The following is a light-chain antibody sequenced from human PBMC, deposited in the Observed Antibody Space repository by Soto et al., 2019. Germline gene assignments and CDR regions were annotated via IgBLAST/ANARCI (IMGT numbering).Light chain of an antibody. CDR1: QSVRSN. V-gene: IGKV3-15*01. CDR2: DAS. J-gene: IGKJ1*01. Sequence: EKVMTQSPATLSVSPGERATLSCRASQSVRSNLAWYQQKPGQPPRLLIYDASTRATGIPSRFSGSGSGTEFTLTISSLKSEDFAVYYCQQRTDRPPWTFGQGTKVDIK. CDR3: QQRTDRPPWT.